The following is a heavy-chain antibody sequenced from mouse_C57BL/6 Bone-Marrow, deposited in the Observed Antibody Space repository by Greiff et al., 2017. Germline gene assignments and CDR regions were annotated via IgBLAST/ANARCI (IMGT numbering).Heavy chain of an antibody. CDR1: GFTFTSHW. CDR3: ASDYYYGSSYFDY. CDR2: IFPGGGST. J-gene: IGHJ2*01. V-gene: IGHV1-56*01. D-gene: IGHD1-1*01. Sequence: VQLQESGPELVRPGASVKISCKAPGFTFTSHWMQWVSQTPGQGLEWLGEIFPGGGSTYYTEKFKGKATLSVDTASSTAYMQLRSLTSEDSAVYFCASDYYYGSSYFDYWGQGTTLTVSS.